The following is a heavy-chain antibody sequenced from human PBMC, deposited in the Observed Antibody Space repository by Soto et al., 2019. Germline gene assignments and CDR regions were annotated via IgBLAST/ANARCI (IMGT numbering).Heavy chain of an antibody. J-gene: IGHJ5*02. D-gene: IGHD3-9*01. CDR2: FVPVSGSA. CDR3: VREDDTTGSYSWFDP. Sequence: QVQLVQSGAEVKKPGSSVRVSCKASGAAFNTITINWVRQAPGQGLEWMGGFVPVSGSATYAQKFQGRVAITADASTSTFYMELSRLNSEDTALYYCVREDDTTGSYSWFDPWGQGTLVTVSS. V-gene: IGHV1-69*01. CDR1: GAAFNTIT.